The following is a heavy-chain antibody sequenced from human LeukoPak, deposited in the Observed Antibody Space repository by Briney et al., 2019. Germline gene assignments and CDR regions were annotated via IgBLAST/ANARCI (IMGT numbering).Heavy chain of an antibody. Sequence: GRSLRLSCAASGFTFSSYAMSWVRQAQGNVMEWVSAISGRGGSPCYADSVNGRFANSSDNSRNPLYLRMNSLIAEDTGVYYCAAVCLEWFGTHFDYWGQGTLVTVSS. V-gene: IGHV3-23*01. J-gene: IGHJ4*02. CDR3: AAVCLEWFGTHFDY. CDR1: GFTFSSYA. D-gene: IGHD3-3*01. CDR2: ISGRGGSP.